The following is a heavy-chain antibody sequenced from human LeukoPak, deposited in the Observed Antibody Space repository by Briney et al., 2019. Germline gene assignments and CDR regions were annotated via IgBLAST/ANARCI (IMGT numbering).Heavy chain of an antibody. CDR1: GYTFTSYG. V-gene: IGHV1-18*01. D-gene: IGHD3-9*01. CDR2: ISAYNGST. CDR3: ARGIRYFDWLLYKAEYFQH. J-gene: IGHJ1*01. Sequence: GASAKVSCKASGYTFTSYGISWVRQAPGQGLEWMGWISAYNGSTNYAQKLQGRVTMTTDTSTSTAYTELRSLRSDDTAVYYCARGIRYFDWLLYKAEYFQHWGQGTLVTVSS.